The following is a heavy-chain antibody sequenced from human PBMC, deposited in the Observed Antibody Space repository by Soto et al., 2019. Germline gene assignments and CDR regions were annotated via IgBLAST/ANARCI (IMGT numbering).Heavy chain of an antibody. CDR3: AKGMTMVRGAADY. CDR2: ISWNSGSI. J-gene: IGHJ4*02. Sequence: EVQLVESGGGLVQPGRSLRLSCAASGFTFDDYAMHWVRQAPGKGLEWVSGISWNSGSIGYADSVKGRFTISRDNAKNSLYLQMNSLRAEDTALYYCAKGMTMVRGAADYWGQGTLVTVSS. CDR1: GFTFDDYA. D-gene: IGHD3-10*01. V-gene: IGHV3-9*01.